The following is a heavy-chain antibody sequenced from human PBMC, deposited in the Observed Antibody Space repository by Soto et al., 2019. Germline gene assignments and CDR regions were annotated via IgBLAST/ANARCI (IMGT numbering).Heavy chain of an antibody. J-gene: IGHJ6*03. CDR2: IYYSGST. V-gene: IGHV4-59*01. CDR1: GGSISSYY. D-gene: IGHD5-12*01. CDR3: AREVVKFTRYDYYYYYKAV. Sequence: PSETLSLTCTVSGGSISSYYWSWIRQPPGKGLEWIGYIYYSGSTNYNPSLKSRVTISVDTSKNQFSLKLSSVTAADTAVYYCAREVVKFTRYDYYYYYKAVPGRGTTV.